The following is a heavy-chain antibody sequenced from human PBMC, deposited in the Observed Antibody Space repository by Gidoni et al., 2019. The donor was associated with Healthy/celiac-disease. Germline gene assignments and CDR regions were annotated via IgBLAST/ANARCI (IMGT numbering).Heavy chain of an antibody. CDR3: ARAYSSSSEMGYYYGMDV. V-gene: IGHV1-69*01. J-gene: IGHJ6*02. Sequence: QVQLVQSGAEVKKPGSSVKVSCQASGGTFSSYAISWVRQAPGQGLEWMGGIIPIFGTANYAQKFQGRVTITADESTSTAYMELSSLRSEDTAVYYCARAYSSSSEMGYYYGMDVWGQGTTVTVSS. CDR2: IIPIFGTA. CDR1: GGTFSSYA. D-gene: IGHD6-6*01.